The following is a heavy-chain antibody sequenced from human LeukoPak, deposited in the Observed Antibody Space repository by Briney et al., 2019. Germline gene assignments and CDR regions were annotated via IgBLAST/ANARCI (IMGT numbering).Heavy chain of an antibody. D-gene: IGHD3-10*01. Sequence: SETLSLTCTVSGGSITSYYWSWIRQPPGKGLEWIGSIYYSGSTNYNPSLKSRVTISVDTSKNQFSLKLSSVTAADTAVYYCARTRYYYNSRSYGAPYYFDYWGQGTLVTVSS. J-gene: IGHJ4*02. CDR2: IYYSGST. CDR1: GGSITSYY. CDR3: ARTRYYYNSRSYGAPYYFDY. V-gene: IGHV4-59*08.